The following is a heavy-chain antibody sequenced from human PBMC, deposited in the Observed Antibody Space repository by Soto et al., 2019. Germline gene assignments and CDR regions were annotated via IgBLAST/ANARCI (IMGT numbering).Heavy chain of an antibody. CDR2: ISGSGGST. CDR1: GFTFSSYA. D-gene: IGHD6-13*01. Sequence: GGSLRLSCAASGFTFSSYAMSWVRQAPGKGLEWVSAISGSGGSTYYADSVKGRFTISRDNSKNTLYLQMNSLRAEDTAVYYCAKVRHSSGWYRDWFDPRGQRTPVTVSS. J-gene: IGHJ5*02. CDR3: AKVRHSSGWYRDWFDP. V-gene: IGHV3-23*01.